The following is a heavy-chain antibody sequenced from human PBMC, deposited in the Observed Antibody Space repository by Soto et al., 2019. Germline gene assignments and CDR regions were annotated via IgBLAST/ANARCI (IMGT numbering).Heavy chain of an antibody. CDR2: IHYSGSI. J-gene: IGHJ4*02. CDR1: GGSISTYH. V-gene: IGHV4-59*08. CDR3: ARHDKQDYYFDF. Sequence: SETLSLTCTVSGGSISTYHWSWIRQPPGKGLEWVGYIHYSGSINYNPSLKSRVTISVVTTENQFSLKLSSVTAADTAVYYCARHDKQDYYFDFWGQGTLVTVSS.